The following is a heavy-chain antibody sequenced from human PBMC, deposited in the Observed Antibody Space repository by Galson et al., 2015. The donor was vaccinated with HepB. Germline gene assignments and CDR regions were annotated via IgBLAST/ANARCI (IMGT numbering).Heavy chain of an antibody. J-gene: IGHJ4*02. CDR2: IYYSGST. CDR1: GGSVSSASFY. Sequence: SETLSLTCTVSGGSVSSASFYWNWIRQPPGKGLEWIGNIYYSGSTNYTPSLKSRVTISIDTSKNQFSLKLSSVTAADTAVYFCARNPTLIFFPQYYFDYWGQGTLVTVSS. D-gene: IGHD3-16*01. CDR3: ARNPTLIFFPQYYFDY. V-gene: IGHV4-61*01.